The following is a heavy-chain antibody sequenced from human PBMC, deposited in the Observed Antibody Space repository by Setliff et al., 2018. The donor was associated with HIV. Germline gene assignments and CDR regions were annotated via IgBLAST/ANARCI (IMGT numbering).Heavy chain of an antibody. Sequence: PGESLKISCKGSGYNFTSYWIGWVRQVPGKGLEWMGIIYPGDSDTRYSPSFQGQVTISADKSISTAYLQWSSLKASDTAMYYCARHKGAGPYYYYMDVWGKGTTVTAP. J-gene: IGHJ6*03. CDR3: ARHKGAGPYYYYMDV. V-gene: IGHV5-51*01. CDR2: IYPGDSDT. D-gene: IGHD3-16*01. CDR1: GYNFTSYW.